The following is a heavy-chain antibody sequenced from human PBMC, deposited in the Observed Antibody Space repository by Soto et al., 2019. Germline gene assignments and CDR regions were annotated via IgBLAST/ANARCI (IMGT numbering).Heavy chain of an antibody. Sequence: PSETLSLTCTVSGGSISSSSYYWGWIRQPPGKGLEWFGSIYYSGSTYYNPSLKSRVTISVGTSKNQFSLKLSSVTAADTAVYYCARHDVAGAKLLWFGESPYYYYGMDVWGQGTTVT. CDR2: IYYSGST. V-gene: IGHV4-39*01. CDR3: ARHDVAGAKLLWFGESPYYYYGMDV. D-gene: IGHD3-10*01. J-gene: IGHJ6*02. CDR1: GGSISSSSYY.